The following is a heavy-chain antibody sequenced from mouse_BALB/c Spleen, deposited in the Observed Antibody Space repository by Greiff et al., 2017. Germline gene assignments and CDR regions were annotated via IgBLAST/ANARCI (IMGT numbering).Heavy chain of an antibody. Sequence: DVQLQESGPELVKPGASVKISCKASGYSFTGYFMNWVMQSHGKSLEWIGRINPYNGDTFYNQKFKGKATLTVDKSSSTAHMELRSLASEDSAVYYCARGRDGYPFAYWGQGTLVTVSA. J-gene: IGHJ3*01. CDR3: ARGRDGYPFAY. V-gene: IGHV1-20*02. CDR2: INPYNGDT. CDR1: GYSFTGYF. D-gene: IGHD2-3*01.